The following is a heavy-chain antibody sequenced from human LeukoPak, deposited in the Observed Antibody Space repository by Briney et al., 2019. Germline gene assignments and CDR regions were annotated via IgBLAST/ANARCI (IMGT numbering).Heavy chain of an antibody. CDR2: VDPEDGET. CDR1: GYTLTELS. J-gene: IGHJ3*02. D-gene: IGHD3-16*01. V-gene: IGHV1-24*01. Sequence: ASVKVSFKVSGYTLTELSMHWVRQAPGKGLEWMGGVDPEDGETIYAEKFQGRVTMTEDTSTGTAYMELSSLRSEDTAVYYCATVLGGVSAFDIWGQGTMVTVSS. CDR3: ATVLGGVSAFDI.